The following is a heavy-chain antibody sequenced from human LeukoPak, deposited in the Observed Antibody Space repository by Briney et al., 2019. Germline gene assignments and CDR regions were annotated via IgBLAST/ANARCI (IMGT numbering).Heavy chain of an antibody. Sequence: GGSLRLSCAASGFTFNSNAMTWVRQAPGKGLEWVSAISGSGGSTYYADSVKGRFTISRDNPKNTLYLQMNSLRAEDTAVYYCAKSAIITMVRGALDYWGQGTLVTVSS. CDR3: AKSAIITMVRGALDY. J-gene: IGHJ4*02. CDR2: ISGSGGST. D-gene: IGHD3-10*01. CDR1: GFTFNSNA. V-gene: IGHV3-23*01.